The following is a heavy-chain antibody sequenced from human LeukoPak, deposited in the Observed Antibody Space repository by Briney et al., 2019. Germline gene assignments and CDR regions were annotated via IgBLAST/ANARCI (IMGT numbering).Heavy chain of an antibody. D-gene: IGHD2-15*01. CDR1: GFTFSSYA. J-gene: IGHJ4*02. CDR2: IGGSASGT. V-gene: IGHV3-23*01. Sequence: QPGGSLRLSCAASGFTFSSYAMSWVRQAPGKGLEWVSTIGGSASGTFYADSVKGRFTISRDNSKNTLYLQMNSLRAEDTAVYYCAKGADGSYYSRADYWGQGTLVTVSS. CDR3: AKGADGSYYSRADY.